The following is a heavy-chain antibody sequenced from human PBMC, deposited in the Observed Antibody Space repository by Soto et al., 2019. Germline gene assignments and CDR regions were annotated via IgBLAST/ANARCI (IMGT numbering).Heavy chain of an antibody. CDR2: INQDGGVT. D-gene: IGHD6-19*01. J-gene: IGHJ4*02. CDR1: GFTFISSF. Sequence: AGSLRLSCVASGFTFISSFMGWIRQAAGKGLEWVANINQDGGVTYYVDSVEGRFTTSRDNTKDSLYLQMNSLRGEDTAIYYCARYYRGSGRYFFDYWGQGPRVTVSP. CDR3: ARYYRGSGRYFFDY. V-gene: IGHV3-7*03.